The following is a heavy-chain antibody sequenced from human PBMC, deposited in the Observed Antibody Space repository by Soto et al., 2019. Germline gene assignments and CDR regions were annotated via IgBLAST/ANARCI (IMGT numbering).Heavy chain of an antibody. CDR1: GFIFSSYA. J-gene: IGHJ6*02. CDR2: ISGSGGST. CDR3: AKGIAAAGTLDYYYGMDV. V-gene: IGHV3-23*01. D-gene: IGHD6-13*01. Sequence: PGGSLRLSCAASGFIFSSYAMSWVRQAPGKGLEWVSAISGSGGSTYYADSVKGRFTISRDNSKNTLYLQMNSLRAEDTAVYYCAKGIAAAGTLDYYYGMDVWGQGTPVTVSS.